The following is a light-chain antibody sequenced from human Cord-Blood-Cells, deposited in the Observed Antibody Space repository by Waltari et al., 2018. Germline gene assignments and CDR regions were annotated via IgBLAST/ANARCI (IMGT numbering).Light chain of an antibody. J-gene: IGLJ3*02. Sequence: QSALTQPASVSGSPGQSITISCTGTISDVGGYNYVSWYQQHPGKAPKLMIYDVSKRPSVVSNRFSGSKSGNTASLTISGLQAEDEADYYCSSYTSSSTWVFGGGTKLTVL. V-gene: IGLV2-14*01. CDR3: SSYTSSSTWV. CDR1: ISDVGGYNY. CDR2: DVS.